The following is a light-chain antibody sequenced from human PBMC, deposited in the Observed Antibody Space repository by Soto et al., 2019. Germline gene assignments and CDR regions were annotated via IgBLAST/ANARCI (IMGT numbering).Light chain of an antibody. CDR1: QSINIY. Sequence: DIQMTQSPSSLSASVGDRVTIACRASQSINIYLSWYQQEPGKAPKLLMYDASSLQSGVPSRFSGSGSGTHFTLTISSLQREDVATYYCQQNYRPPLTFVGGTKVEI. CDR2: DAS. J-gene: IGKJ4*01. V-gene: IGKV1-39*01. CDR3: QQNYRPPLT.